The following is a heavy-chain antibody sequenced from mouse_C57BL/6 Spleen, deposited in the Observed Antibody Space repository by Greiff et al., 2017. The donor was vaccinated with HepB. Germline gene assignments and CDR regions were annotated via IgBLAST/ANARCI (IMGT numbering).Heavy chain of an antibody. V-gene: IGHV1-69*01. D-gene: IGHD1-1*01. CDR1: GYTFTSYW. CDR3: ARGDYGSRYFDV. CDR2: IDPSDSYT. Sequence: QVQLQQPGAELVMPGASVKLSCKASGYTFTSYWMHWVKQRPGQGLEWIGEIDPSDSYTNYNQKFKGKSTLTVDKSSSTAYMQLSSLTSEDSAVYYRARGDYGSRYFDVWGTGTTVTVSS. J-gene: IGHJ1*03.